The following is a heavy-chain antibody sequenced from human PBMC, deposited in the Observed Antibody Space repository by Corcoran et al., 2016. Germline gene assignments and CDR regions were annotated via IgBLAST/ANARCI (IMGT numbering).Heavy chain of an antibody. V-gene: IGHV1-8*01. CDR3: ARFSTEAEAGMGWFDP. Sequence: QVQLVQSGAEVKKPGASVKVSCKASGYTFTSYDINWVRQATGQGLEWMGWMNPNSGNTGYAQKFQGRVTMTRNTSISTAYMELSSLRSEDTAVYYCARFSTEAEAGMGWFDPWGQGTLVTVSS. D-gene: IGHD6-13*01. CDR2: MNPNSGNT. J-gene: IGHJ5*02. CDR1: GYTFTSYD.